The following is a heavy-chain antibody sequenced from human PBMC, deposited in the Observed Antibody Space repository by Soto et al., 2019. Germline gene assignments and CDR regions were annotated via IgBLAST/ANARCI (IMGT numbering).Heavy chain of an antibody. J-gene: IGHJ4*02. D-gene: IGHD3-3*02. Sequence: GGSLRLSCAASGFTFISYAMSWVLQAPGKGLEWVSAISGSGGSTYYADSVKGRFTISRDNSKNTLYLQMNSLRAEDTAVYYCANAISLAAPTPVSNYWGKGTLVTVSS. CDR2: ISGSGGST. V-gene: IGHV3-23*01. CDR3: ANAISLAAPTPVSNY. CDR1: GFTFISYA.